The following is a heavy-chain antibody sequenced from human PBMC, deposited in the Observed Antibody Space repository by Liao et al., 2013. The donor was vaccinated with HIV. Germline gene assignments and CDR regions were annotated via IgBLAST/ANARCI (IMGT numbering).Heavy chain of an antibody. CDR1: GGSISNYY. CDR2: IHSSGST. D-gene: IGHD2-2*01. CDR3: ARVPLSYCTSTSCYET. Sequence: QVQLQESGPGLVKPSETLSLTCTVSGGSISNYYWSWIRQSAGKGLEWIGRIHSSGSTNYNPSFRSRVTISIDTSKNQFSLNMNSATAADTAVYYCARVPLSYCTSTSCYETWGQGTLVTVSS. V-gene: IGHV4-4*07. J-gene: IGHJ4*02.